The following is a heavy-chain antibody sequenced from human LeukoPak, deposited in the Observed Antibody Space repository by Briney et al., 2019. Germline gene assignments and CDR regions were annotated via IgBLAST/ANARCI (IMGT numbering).Heavy chain of an antibody. CDR2: INPNSGGT. Sequence: ASVKVSCKASGYTFTGYYMHWLRHAPGQGLEWMGWINPNSGGTNYAQKFQGRVTMTRDTSISTAYMELSRLRSDDTAVYFCARGGYGSGSYRGGVFDYWGQGTLVTVSS. CDR1: GYTFTGYY. J-gene: IGHJ4*02. V-gene: IGHV1-2*02. CDR3: ARGGYGSGSYRGGVFDY. D-gene: IGHD3-10*01.